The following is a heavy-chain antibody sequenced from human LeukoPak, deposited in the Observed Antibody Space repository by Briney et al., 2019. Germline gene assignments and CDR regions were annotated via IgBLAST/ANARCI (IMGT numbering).Heavy chain of an antibody. V-gene: IGHV5-51*01. J-gene: IGHJ4*02. Sequence: GEPLKISCKGSGYSFTSYWIGWVRQMPGKGLEWMGIIYPGDSDTRYSPSFQGQVTISADKSISTAYLQWSSLKASDTAMYYCARTYDSSGYYYEDYFDYWGQGTLVTVSS. CDR1: GYSFTSYW. CDR3: ARTYDSSGYYYEDYFDY. D-gene: IGHD3-22*01. CDR2: IYPGDSDT.